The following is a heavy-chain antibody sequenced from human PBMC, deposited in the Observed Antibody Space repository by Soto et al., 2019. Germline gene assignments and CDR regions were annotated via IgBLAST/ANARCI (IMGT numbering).Heavy chain of an antibody. D-gene: IGHD3-10*01. J-gene: IGHJ6*02. CDR3: ARYLGEYYYYYGMDV. CDR1: VYTFTSYA. CDR2: INAGNGNT. V-gene: IGHV1-3*01. Sequence: GASVKVSCKASVYTFTSYAMHWVRQAPGQRLEWMGWINAGNGNTKYSQKFQGRVTITRDTSASTAYMELSSLRSEDTAVYYCARYLGEYYYYYGMDVWGQGTTVTVSS.